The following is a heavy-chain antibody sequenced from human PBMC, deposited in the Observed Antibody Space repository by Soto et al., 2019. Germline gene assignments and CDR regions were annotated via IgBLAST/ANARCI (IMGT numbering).Heavy chain of an antibody. CDR2: FHYSGST. D-gene: IGHD3-16*01. Sequence: SETLSLTCTVSGGSISSRDSYWGWIRQPPGKGLEWIGSFHYSGSTYCNPPLKSRVTISVDTSKNQLSLRVTSVTAADTAVYYCARGFGRSHFDYWGQGTLVTVSS. V-gene: IGHV4-39*01. CDR1: GGSISSRDSY. J-gene: IGHJ4*02. CDR3: ARGFGRSHFDY.